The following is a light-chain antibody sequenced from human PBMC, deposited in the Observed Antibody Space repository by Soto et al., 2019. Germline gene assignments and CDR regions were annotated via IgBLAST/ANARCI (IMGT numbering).Light chain of an antibody. CDR2: DVS. Sequence: QSVLTQPASVSGSPGQSITISCTGTSSDVGGYNYVSWYQQYPGKAPKLMIYDVSNRPSGVSNRFSGSKSGNTASLTISGLQAEDEADYYCSSYTRSSTLNVFGTGTKVTVL. V-gene: IGLV2-14*01. CDR3: SSYTRSSTLNV. CDR1: SSDVGGYNY. J-gene: IGLJ1*01.